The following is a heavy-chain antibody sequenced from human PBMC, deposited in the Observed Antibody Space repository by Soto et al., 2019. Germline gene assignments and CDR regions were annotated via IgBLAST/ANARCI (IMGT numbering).Heavy chain of an antibody. J-gene: IGHJ6*02. CDR3: AKGDDSSGYYYGMDV. Sequence: GGSLRLSCAASGFTFSSYGMHWVRQAPGKGLEWVAVISYDGSNKYYADSVKGRFTISRDNSKNTLYLQMNSLRAEDTAVYYCAKGDDSSGYYYGMDVWGQGTTVTVSS. D-gene: IGHD3-22*01. CDR2: ISYDGSNK. V-gene: IGHV3-30*18. CDR1: GFTFSSYG.